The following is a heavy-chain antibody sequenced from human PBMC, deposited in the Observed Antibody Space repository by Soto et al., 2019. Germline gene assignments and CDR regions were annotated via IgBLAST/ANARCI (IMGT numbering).Heavy chain of an antibody. CDR2: ISYDGSNK. CDR3: ARGSDDYVWGSYRYGGYYYGMDV. Sequence: GGSLRLSCAASGFTFSSYAMHWVRQAPGKGLEWVAVISYDGSNKYYADSVKGRFTISRDNSKNTLYLQMNSLRAEDTAVYYCARGSDDYVWGSYRYGGYYYGMDVWGQGTTVTVSS. CDR1: GFTFSSYA. V-gene: IGHV3-30-3*01. D-gene: IGHD3-16*02. J-gene: IGHJ6*02.